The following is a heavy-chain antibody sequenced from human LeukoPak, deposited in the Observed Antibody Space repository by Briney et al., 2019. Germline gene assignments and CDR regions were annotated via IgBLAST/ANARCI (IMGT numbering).Heavy chain of an antibody. Sequence: GGSLRLSCAASGFAFNTYWMSWVRQAPGKGLEWVANIGQDGTEKHHVDSVRGRFTISRDNAKNSVFLQMNSLRAKDTAVYYCARDRDGKDYWGQGTLVTVSS. CDR1: GFAFNTYW. CDR2: IGQDGTEK. CDR3: ARDRDGKDY. V-gene: IGHV3-7*03. D-gene: IGHD1-1*01. J-gene: IGHJ4*02.